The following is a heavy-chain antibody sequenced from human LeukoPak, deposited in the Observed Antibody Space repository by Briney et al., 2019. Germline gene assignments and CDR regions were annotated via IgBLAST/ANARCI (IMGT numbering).Heavy chain of an antibody. J-gene: IGHJ6*03. D-gene: IGHD2-2*02. Sequence: PSQTLSLTCTVSGGSISSGSYYWSWIRQPAGKGLEWIGRIYTSGSTNYHPSLKSRVTISVDTSKNQFSLKLSSVTAADTAVYYCARLIAKPGYCSSTSCYTGRYYYYMDVWGQGTMVTVSS. CDR1: GGSISSGSYY. V-gene: IGHV4-61*02. CDR2: IYTSGST. CDR3: ARLIAKPGYCSSTSCYTGRYYYYMDV.